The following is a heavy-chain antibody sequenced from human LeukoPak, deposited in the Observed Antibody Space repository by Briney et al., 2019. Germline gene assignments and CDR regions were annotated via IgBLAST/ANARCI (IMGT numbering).Heavy chain of an antibody. D-gene: IGHD6-19*01. CDR3: TRHGIAVAGLYYHGMDV. Sequence: GGSLRLSCAASGFTFSGSAMHWVRQASGKGLEWVGRIRSKANSYATAYAASVKGRFTISRDDSKNTAYLQMNSLKTEDTAVYYCTRHGIAVAGLYYHGMDVWGQGTTVTVSS. CDR1: GFTFSGSA. V-gene: IGHV3-73*01. CDR2: IRSKANSYAT. J-gene: IGHJ6*02.